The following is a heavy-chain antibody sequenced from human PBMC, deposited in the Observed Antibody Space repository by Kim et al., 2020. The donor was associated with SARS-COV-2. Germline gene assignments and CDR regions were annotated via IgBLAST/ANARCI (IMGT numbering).Heavy chain of an antibody. J-gene: IGHJ4*02. CDR1: GFTLSDYH. Sequence: GGSLRLSCVASGFTLSDYHMAWIRQAPGKGLDWVAYLSGSSSDINYADSVKGRFTISRDDSSNSLFLQMNSLRVEDTAVSYCARMRALLFGDLYNSWGQG. V-gene: IGHV3-11*06. D-gene: IGHD3-10*02. CDR3: ARMRALLFGDLYNS. CDR2: LSGSSSDI.